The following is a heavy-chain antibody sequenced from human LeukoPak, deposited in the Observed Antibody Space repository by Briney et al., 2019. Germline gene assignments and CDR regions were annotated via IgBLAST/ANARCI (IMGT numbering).Heavy chain of an antibody. D-gene: IGHD4-17*01. CDR2: INHSGST. V-gene: IGHV4-34*01. J-gene: IGHJ4*02. Sequence: PSETLSLTCAVYGGSFSGYYWSWIRQPPGKGLEWIGEINHSGSTNYNPSLKSRVTISVDTSKNQFSLKLSSVTAADTAVYYCARDTGYGDYAIFDYWGQGTLVTVSS. CDR1: GGSFSGYY. CDR3: ARDTGYGDYAIFDY.